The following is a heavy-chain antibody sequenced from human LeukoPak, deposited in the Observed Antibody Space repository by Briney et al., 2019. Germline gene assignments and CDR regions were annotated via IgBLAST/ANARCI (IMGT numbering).Heavy chain of an antibody. CDR1: GFTFSSYA. J-gene: IGHJ4*02. V-gene: IGHV3-23*01. Sequence: GGSLRLSCAATGFTFSSYAMSWVRQAPGKGLEWVSAISGSGGSTYYADSVKGRFTISRDNSKNTLYLQMNSLRAEDTAVYYCAKDSRFSYDSSGYYPDYWGQGTLVTDSS. CDR2: ISGSGGST. CDR3: AKDSRFSYDSSGYYPDY. D-gene: IGHD3-22*01.